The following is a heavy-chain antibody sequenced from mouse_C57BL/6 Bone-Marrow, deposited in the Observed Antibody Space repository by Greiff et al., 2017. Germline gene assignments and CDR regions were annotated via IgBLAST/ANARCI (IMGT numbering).Heavy chain of an antibody. Sequence: QVQLQQPGAELVKPGASVKLSCKASGYTFTSYWMHWVKQRPGQGLEWIGMIHPNSGSTNYNEKFKSKATLTADKSSSTAYMQLSSLTSEDSAVYYCARKYYGSSWNWYFDVWGTGTTVTVSS. CDR2: IHPNSGST. CDR1: GYTFTSYW. V-gene: IGHV1-64*01. D-gene: IGHD1-1*01. CDR3: ARKYYGSSWNWYFDV. J-gene: IGHJ1*03.